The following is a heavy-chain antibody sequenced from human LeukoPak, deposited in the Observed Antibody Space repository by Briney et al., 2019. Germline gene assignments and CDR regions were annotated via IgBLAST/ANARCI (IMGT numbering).Heavy chain of an antibody. CDR3: ATGPSITMVRGVIFDY. CDR2: SDPEDGET. V-gene: IGHV1-24*01. J-gene: IGHJ4*02. CDR1: GYTLTELS. D-gene: IGHD3-10*01. Sequence: ASVKVSCKVSGYTLTELSMHWVRQAPGKGLEWMGGSDPEDGETIYAQKFQGRVTMTEDTSTDTAYMELSSLRSEDTAVYYCATGPSITMVRGVIFDYWGQGTLVTVSS.